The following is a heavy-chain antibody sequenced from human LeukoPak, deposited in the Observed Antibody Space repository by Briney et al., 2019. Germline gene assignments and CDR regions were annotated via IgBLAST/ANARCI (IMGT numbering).Heavy chain of an antibody. Sequence: GGSLRLPCAASGFTFSNYWMSWVRQAPGKGLEWVANIKQDGSEKYYVDSVKGRFTISRDNAKNSLYLQMNSLRAEDTALYYCAKDIWPSREQQTDAFDIWGQGTMVTVSS. CDR2: IKQDGSEK. CDR1: GFTFSNYW. D-gene: IGHD6-13*01. J-gene: IGHJ3*02. CDR3: AKDIWPSREQQTDAFDI. V-gene: IGHV3-7*03.